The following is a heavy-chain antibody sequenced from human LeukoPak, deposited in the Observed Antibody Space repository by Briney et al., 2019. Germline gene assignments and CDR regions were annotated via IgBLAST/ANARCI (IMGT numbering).Heavy chain of an antibody. V-gene: IGHV3-23*01. J-gene: IGHJ4*02. Sequence: PGGSLRLSCAASAFTFSTYSMAWVRQTPGKGLEWVSVIGGSGTTFYADSVKGRFTISRDNSKNTLYLQMSSLRAEDTAIYYCAKEGDRGFVVADYFDYWGQGTLVTVSS. CDR2: IGGSGTT. CDR1: AFTFSTYS. CDR3: AKEGDRGFVVADYFDY. D-gene: IGHD2-15*01.